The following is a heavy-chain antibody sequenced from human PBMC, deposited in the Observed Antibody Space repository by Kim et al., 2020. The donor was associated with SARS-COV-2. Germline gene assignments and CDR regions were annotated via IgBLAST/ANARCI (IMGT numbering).Heavy chain of an antibody. V-gene: IGHV1-8*01. J-gene: IGHJ5*02. CDR1: GYTFTSYD. D-gene: IGHD2-15*01. CDR2: MNPNSGNT. CDR3: ARRIRGMINWFDP. Sequence: ASVNVSCKASGYTFTSYDINWVRQATGQGLEWMGWMNPNSGNTGYAQKFQGRVTMTRNTSISTAYMELSSLRSEDTAVYYCARRIRGMINWFDPWGQGTLVTVSS.